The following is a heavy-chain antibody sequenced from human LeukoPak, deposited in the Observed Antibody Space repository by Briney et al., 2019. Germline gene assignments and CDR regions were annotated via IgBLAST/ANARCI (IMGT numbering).Heavy chain of an antibody. CDR1: GFTFSSYG. CDR3: AKDFSMVRLGGVDY. V-gene: IGHV3-30*02. Sequence: GGSLRLSCAASGFTFSSYGMHWVRQAPGKGLEWVAFTRYDGTNKYYVDSVKGRFTISRDNSKNTLYLQMSSLRAEDTAVYYCAKDFSMVRLGGVDYWGQGTLVTVSS. J-gene: IGHJ4*02. D-gene: IGHD3-10*01. CDR2: TRYDGTNK.